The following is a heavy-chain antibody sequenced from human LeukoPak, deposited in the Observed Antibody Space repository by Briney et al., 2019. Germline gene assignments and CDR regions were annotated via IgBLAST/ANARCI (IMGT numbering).Heavy chain of an antibody. D-gene: IGHD6-13*01. CDR1: GFTSSSYE. Sequence: GGSLRLSCAASGFTSSSYEMNWVRQAPGKGLEWVSYISSSGSTIYYADSVKGRFSISRDNAKNSLYLQMNSLRAEDTAVYYCASSRGSWPDYFDYWGQGTLVTVSS. CDR3: ASSRGSWPDYFDY. CDR2: ISSSGSTI. J-gene: IGHJ4*02. V-gene: IGHV3-48*03.